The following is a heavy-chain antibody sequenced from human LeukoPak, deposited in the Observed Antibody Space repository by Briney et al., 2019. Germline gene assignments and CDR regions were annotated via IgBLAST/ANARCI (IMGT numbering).Heavy chain of an antibody. D-gene: IGHD3-10*01. CDR2: ISSSSSTI. J-gene: IGHJ4*02. V-gene: IGHV3-48*04. CDR3: ARYGGYFDY. Sequence: GGSLRLSCAASGFTFSCYSMNWVRQAPGKGLEWVSYISSSSSTIYYADSVKGRFTISRDNAKNSLYLQMNSLRAEDTAVYYCARYGGYFDYWGQGTLVTVSS. CDR1: GFTFSCYS.